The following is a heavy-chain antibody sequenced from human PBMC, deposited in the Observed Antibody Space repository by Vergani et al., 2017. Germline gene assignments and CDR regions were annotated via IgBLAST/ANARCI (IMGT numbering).Heavy chain of an antibody. D-gene: IGHD1-26*01. J-gene: IGHJ4*02. CDR3: ARDAVGWEKGNSNDY. CDR1: GFTFDGYG. Sequence: EVQLVESGGGVVRPGGSLRLSCAASGFTFDGYGMSWVRQAPGKGLEWVSGIKWNGGSTGYADSVKGRFTISRDNAKNSLYLQMNSLRAEDTALYHCARDAVGWEKGNSNDYWGQGTLVTVSS. V-gene: IGHV3-20*01. CDR2: IKWNGGST.